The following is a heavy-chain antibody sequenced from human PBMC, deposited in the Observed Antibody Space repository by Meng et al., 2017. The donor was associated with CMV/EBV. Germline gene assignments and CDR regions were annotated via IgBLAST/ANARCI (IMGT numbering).Heavy chain of an antibody. V-gene: IGHV1-46*04. Sequence: GADVKKLGASLKLSCKASVYILPTYYIDWVRQAPGQVLEWMGMIHLVDGNTNVAHKLQGRLSMTRDTSTSTVYMDLSSLRSEDTAMYYCARPYVDTAMTDDDAFDIWGQGTMVTVSS. D-gene: IGHD5-18*01. J-gene: IGHJ3*02. CDR1: VYILPTYY. CDR2: IHLVDGNT. CDR3: ARPYVDTAMTDDDAFDI.